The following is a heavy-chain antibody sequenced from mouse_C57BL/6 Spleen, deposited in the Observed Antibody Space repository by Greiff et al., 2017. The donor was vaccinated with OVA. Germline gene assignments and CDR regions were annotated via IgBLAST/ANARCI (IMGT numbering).Heavy chain of an antibody. CDR1: GFTFSDFY. V-gene: IGHV7-1*01. D-gene: IGHD2-1*01. Sequence: EVKLMESGGGLVQSGRSLRLSCATSGFTFSDFYMEWVRQAPGKGLEWIAASRNKANDYTTAYSASVKGRIIVSRDTSQSILYFQMNALIAEDTAIYYCARGYYGNYVGNYYAMDYWGQGPSVTVSS. J-gene: IGHJ4*01. CDR2: SRNKANDYTT. CDR3: ARGYYGNYVGNYYAMDY.